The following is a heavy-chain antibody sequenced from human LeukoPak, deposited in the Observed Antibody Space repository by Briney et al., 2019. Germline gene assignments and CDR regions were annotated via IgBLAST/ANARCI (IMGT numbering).Heavy chain of an antibody. D-gene: IGHD3-3*01. Sequence: SVNVSCKASGYTFTSYGISWVRQAPGQGLEWMGRIIPILGIANYAQKFQGRVTITADKSTSTAYMELSSLRSEDTAVYYCARDYELRFLFDPWGQGTLVTVSS. CDR2: IIPILGIA. CDR1: GYTFTSYG. V-gene: IGHV1-69*04. J-gene: IGHJ5*02. CDR3: ARDYELRFLFDP.